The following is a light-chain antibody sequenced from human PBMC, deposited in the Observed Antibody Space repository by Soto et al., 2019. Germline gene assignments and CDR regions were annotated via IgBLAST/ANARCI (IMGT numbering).Light chain of an antibody. CDR2: EVS. CDR3: SSYAGSNNLGV. J-gene: IGLJ1*01. V-gene: IGLV2-8*01. Sequence: QSVLTQPPSASGSPGQSVTISCPGTSSDVGGYNYVSWYQQHPGKAPKLMIYEVSKRPSGVPDRFSGSKSGNTASLTVSGLQAEDEADYYCSSYAGSNNLGVFGTGTKATV. CDR1: SSDVGGYNY.